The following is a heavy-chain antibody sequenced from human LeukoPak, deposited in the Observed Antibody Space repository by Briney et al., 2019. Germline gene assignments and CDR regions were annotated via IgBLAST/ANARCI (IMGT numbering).Heavy chain of an antibody. J-gene: IGHJ4*02. CDR1: GGSISSDSYY. CDR3: ARGIATVN. CDR2: IYTSGST. Sequence: PSQTLSLTCSVSGGSISSDSYYWSWIRQPAGKGLEWIGRIYTSGSTNYNPSLKSRVTISVDTSKNQFSLKLSSVTAADTAVYYCARGIATVNWGQGTLVTVSS. D-gene: IGHD6-13*01. V-gene: IGHV4-61*02.